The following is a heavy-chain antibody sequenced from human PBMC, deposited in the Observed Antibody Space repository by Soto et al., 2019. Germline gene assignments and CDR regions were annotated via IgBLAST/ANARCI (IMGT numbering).Heavy chain of an antibody. CDR2: IMPIFGTP. V-gene: IGHV1-69*13. Sequence: ASVKVSCKASGGTFSSSVISWIRQAPGQGLEWMGGIMPIFGTPNYAQKFKGRVTITADESTSTAYMELNGLRSDDTAVYYCAFLHRSAIVYFGDACGQGSLVTFSS. CDR1: GGTFSSSV. CDR3: AFLHRSAIVYFGDA. D-gene: IGHD2-15*01. J-gene: IGHJ5*02.